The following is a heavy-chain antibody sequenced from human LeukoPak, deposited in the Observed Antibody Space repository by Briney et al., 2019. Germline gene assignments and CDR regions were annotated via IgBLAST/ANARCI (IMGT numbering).Heavy chain of an antibody. V-gene: IGHV3-23*01. Sequence: GGSLRLSCAASGFTFSSYAMSWVRQAPGKGLEWISAISGSGGSTYYADSVKGRFTISRDNSKNTLYLQMNSLRAEDTAVYYCAKDLAIFGVVIMAFDIWGQGTMVTVSS. CDR2: ISGSGGST. J-gene: IGHJ3*02. CDR1: GFTFSSYA. D-gene: IGHD3-3*01. CDR3: AKDLAIFGVVIMAFDI.